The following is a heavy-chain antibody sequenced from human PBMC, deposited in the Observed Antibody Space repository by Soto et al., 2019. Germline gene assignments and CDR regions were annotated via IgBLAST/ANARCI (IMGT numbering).Heavy chain of an antibody. CDR2: INHSELA. CDR3: ARVTRVGVAEAPPLIWFDS. D-gene: IGHD2-15*01. J-gene: IGHJ5*01. Sequence: QVQLQQWGPGLLSPSETMSLPCAVYGGSFSGYYWSWIRKPPGKGLVWIGEINHSELASYNPSLKSPVNISVDKSKNQVALKLTSATAADTGLYYCARVTRVGVAEAPPLIWFDSWGQGTLVTVSS. V-gene: IGHV4-34*01. CDR1: GGSFSGYY.